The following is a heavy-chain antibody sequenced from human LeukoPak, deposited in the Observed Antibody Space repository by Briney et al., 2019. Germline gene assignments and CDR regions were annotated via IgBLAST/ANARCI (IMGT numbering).Heavy chain of an antibody. CDR1: GGSFSGYY. D-gene: IGHD2-2*01. CDR3: AREGVVVVPAAIFDY. Sequence: SETLSLTCAVYGGSFSGYYWSWIRQPPGKGLEWIGSIYYSGSTYYNPSLKSRVTISVDTSKNQFSLKLSSVTAADTAVYYCAREGVVVVPAAIFDYWGQGTLVTVSS. V-gene: IGHV4-34*01. J-gene: IGHJ4*02. CDR2: IYYSGST.